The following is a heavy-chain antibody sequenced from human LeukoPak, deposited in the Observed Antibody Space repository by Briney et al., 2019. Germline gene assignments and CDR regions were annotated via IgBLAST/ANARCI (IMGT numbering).Heavy chain of an antibody. CDR3: ARVRFNYYDSSGYYYFDY. Sequence: GGSLRLSCSASGFTFRTYAMSWVRQAPGKGLEWVSGISGTGGTTYYADSVKGRFAISRDNSKDTVYLQMNSLRAEDTALYHCARVRFNYYDSSGYYYFDYWGQGTLVTVSS. D-gene: IGHD3-22*01. CDR1: GFTFRTYA. V-gene: IGHV3-23*01. CDR2: ISGTGGTT. J-gene: IGHJ4*02.